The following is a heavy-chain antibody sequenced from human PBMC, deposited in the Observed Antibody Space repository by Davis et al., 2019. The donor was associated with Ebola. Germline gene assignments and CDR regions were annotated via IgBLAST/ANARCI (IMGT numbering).Heavy chain of an antibody. Sequence: GESLKISCAASGFTFSKYWMHWVRQTPGKGLMWASRINSDGSSSTREYADSVKGRFTISRDNDKNTLYLQMNSLRADDTGIYYCTRVTGYDKPIEYWGQGTLVTVSS. V-gene: IGHV3-74*03. D-gene: IGHD5-12*01. J-gene: IGHJ4*02. CDR2: INSDGSSS. CDR3: TRVTGYDKPIEY. CDR1: GFTFSKYW.